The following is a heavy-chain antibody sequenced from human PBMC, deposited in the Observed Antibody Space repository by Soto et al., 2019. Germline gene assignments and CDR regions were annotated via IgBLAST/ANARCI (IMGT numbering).Heavy chain of an antibody. CDR1: GGSISGGRYY. CDR2: IHYSGTT. J-gene: IGHJ4*02. Sequence: QVQLQESGPGLVKASQTLSLTCTVSGGSISGGRYYWSGIRQNPGKGLEWIGNIHYSGTTHYNPSLKSRFTISIDTSKNNFSLKLRSVTAADTAVYFCARGGGVIAPVDFWGQGTLVTVSS. D-gene: IGHD3-16*02. V-gene: IGHV4-31*03. CDR3: ARGGGVIAPVDF.